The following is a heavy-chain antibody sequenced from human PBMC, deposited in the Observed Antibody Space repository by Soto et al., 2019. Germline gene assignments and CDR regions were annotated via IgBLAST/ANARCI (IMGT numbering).Heavy chain of an antibody. V-gene: IGHV1-18*01. CDR2: ISAYNGNT. Sequence: GASVKVSCKASGYTFTSYGISWVRQAPGQGLEWMGWISAYNGNTNYAQKLQGRVTMTTDTSTSTAYMELRSLRSDDTAVYYCAREQSEGSLWSGYYSPYYYYYGMDVWGQGTTVTVSS. D-gene: IGHD3-3*01. CDR3: AREQSEGSLWSGYYSPYYYYYGMDV. J-gene: IGHJ6*02. CDR1: GYTFTSYG.